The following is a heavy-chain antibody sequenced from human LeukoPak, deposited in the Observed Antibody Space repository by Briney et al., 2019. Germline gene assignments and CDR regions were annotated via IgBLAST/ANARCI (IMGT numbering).Heavy chain of an antibody. CDR2: ISGSGGNT. V-gene: IGHV3-23*01. J-gene: IGHJ3*02. CDR3: AKVRDSSVLRPHAFDI. Sequence: GGSLRLSCAASGFTFSSYAMSWVRHTPGKGLEWVSAISGSGGNTYYAGSVKGRFTISRDNSKNTLYLQMNSLRAEDTAVYYCAKVRDSSVLRPHAFDIWGQGTMVTVSS. CDR1: GFTFSSYA. D-gene: IGHD3-22*01.